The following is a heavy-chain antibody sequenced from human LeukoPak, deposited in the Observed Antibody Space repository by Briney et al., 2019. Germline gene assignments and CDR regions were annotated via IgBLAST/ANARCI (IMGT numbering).Heavy chain of an antibody. CDR1: GFTFSSYA. CDR2: ISGSGGST. CDR3: GNELWGGSYGGGRLTFYFDY. D-gene: IGHD1-26*01. Sequence: GGSLRLSCAASGFTFSSYAMSWVRQAPGKGLEWVSAISGSGGSTYYADSVKGRFTISRDNSKNTLYLQMNSLRAEDTAVYYCGNELWGGSYGGGRLTFYFDYWGQGTLGTVSS. V-gene: IGHV3-23*01. J-gene: IGHJ4*02.